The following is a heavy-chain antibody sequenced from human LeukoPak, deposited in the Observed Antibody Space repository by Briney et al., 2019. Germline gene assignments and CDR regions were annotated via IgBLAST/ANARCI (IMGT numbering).Heavy chain of an antibody. Sequence: PGGSLRLSCAASGFTFSSYGMHWVRQAPGKGLEWVAFIRYDGSNKYYADSVKGRFTISRDNSKNTLYLQMNSLRAEDTAVYYCAKDGEEVVPADIDYWGQGTLVTVSS. D-gene: IGHD2-2*01. V-gene: IGHV3-30*02. CDR2: IRYDGSNK. J-gene: IGHJ4*02. CDR3: AKDGEEVVPADIDY. CDR1: GFTFSSYG.